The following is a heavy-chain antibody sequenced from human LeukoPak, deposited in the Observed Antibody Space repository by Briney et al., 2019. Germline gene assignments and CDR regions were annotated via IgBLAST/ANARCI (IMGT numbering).Heavy chain of an antibody. J-gene: IGHJ4*02. CDR3: ARRGSYFNY. D-gene: IGHD1-26*01. Sequence: SETLSLTCTVSGVSISNDNYYWGWIRQPPGEGLEWIGSIYYTGSTYYNPSLKSRVTISVDTSKNQFSLKLSSVTAADTAVYYCARRGSYFNYWGQGTLVTVSS. CDR1: GVSISNDNYY. CDR2: IYYTGST. V-gene: IGHV4-39*01.